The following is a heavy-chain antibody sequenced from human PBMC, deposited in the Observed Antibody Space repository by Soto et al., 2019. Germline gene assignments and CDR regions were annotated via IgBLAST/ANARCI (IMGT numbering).Heavy chain of an antibody. D-gene: IGHD3-10*01. V-gene: IGHV4-59*01. CDR2: IYYTGYT. Sequence: SETLSLTCTVSGGSISSYYWSWIRQSPGKGLEWIGYIYYTGYTNYNPSLKSRVTISVDTSKNQFSLNVSSVTAADTAVYYCARVKWFGESGFDYWGQGTLGTVSS. CDR1: GGSISSYY. J-gene: IGHJ4*02. CDR3: ARVKWFGESGFDY.